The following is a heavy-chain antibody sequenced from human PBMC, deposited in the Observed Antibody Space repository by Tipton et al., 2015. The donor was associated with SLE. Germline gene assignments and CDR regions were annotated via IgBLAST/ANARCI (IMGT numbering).Heavy chain of an antibody. Sequence: TLSLTCTVSGGSISSSSYYWGWIRQPPGKGLEWIGSIYYSGSTYYNPSLKSRVTISVDTSKNQFSMKLRSVTAADTAVYYCARVGFGGSYQENYFDYWGQGTLVTVSS. V-gene: IGHV4-39*07. J-gene: IGHJ4*02. CDR3: ARVGFGGSYQENYFDY. CDR1: GGSISSSSYY. CDR2: IYYSGST. D-gene: IGHD3-10*01.